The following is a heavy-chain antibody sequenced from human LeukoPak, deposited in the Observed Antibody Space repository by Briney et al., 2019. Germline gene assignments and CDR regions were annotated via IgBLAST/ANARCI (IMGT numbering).Heavy chain of an antibody. J-gene: IGHJ6*02. D-gene: IGHD3-10*01. CDR1: GYTFTGYY. V-gene: IGHV1-2*02. Sequence: ASVKVSCKASGYTFTGYYMHWVRQAPGQGLERMGWINPNSGGTNYAQTFQGRVTMTRDTSTSTAYMKLSRLRSDDTAVYYCASPDTTDYYGSGSYNNVRNYYYYYGMDVWGQGTTVTVSS. CDR2: INPNSGGT. CDR3: ASPDTTDYYGSGSYNNVRNYYYYYGMDV.